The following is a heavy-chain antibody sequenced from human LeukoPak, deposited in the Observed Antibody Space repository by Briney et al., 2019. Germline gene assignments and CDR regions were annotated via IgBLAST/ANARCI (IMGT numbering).Heavy chain of an antibody. D-gene: IGHD2-2*01. J-gene: IGHJ3*02. Sequence: ASVKVSCKASGYTFTGYYMHWVRQAPGQGLEWMGWINPNSGGTNYAQKFQGRVTMTRDTSISTAYMELSRLRSDDTAVYYCARVGDIVVVTGEDAFDIWGQGTMVTVSS. V-gene: IGHV1-2*02. CDR2: INPNSGGT. CDR3: ARVGDIVVVTGEDAFDI. CDR1: GYTFTGYY.